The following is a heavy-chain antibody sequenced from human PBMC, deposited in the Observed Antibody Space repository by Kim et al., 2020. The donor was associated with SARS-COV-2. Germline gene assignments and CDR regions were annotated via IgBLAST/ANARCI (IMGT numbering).Heavy chain of an antibody. Sequence: TDCADSVKGRFTISRDNSKNTLCLQRNSLRAEDTAVYYCARWTGYYYDYWGQGTLVTDSS. CDR3: ARWTGYYYDY. D-gene: IGHD3-22*01. J-gene: IGHJ4*02. V-gene: IGHV3-66*01. CDR2: T.